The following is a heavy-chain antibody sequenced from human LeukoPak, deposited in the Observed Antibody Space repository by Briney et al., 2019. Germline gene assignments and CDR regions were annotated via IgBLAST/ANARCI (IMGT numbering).Heavy chain of an antibody. D-gene: IGHD6-19*01. J-gene: IGHJ5*02. Sequence: PGGSLRLSCAASGFIFSSYSMNWVRQAPGKGLEWVSYISSSGSTIYYADSVEGRFTISRDNAKNSLYLQMNSLRAEDTAVYYCARDTAVAGTGWWYNWFDPWGQGTLVTVSS. CDR1: GFIFSSYS. V-gene: IGHV3-48*01. CDR2: ISSSGSTI. CDR3: ARDTAVAGTGWWYNWFDP.